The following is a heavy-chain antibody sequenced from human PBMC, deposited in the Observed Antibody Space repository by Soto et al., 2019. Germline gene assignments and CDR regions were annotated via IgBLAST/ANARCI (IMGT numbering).Heavy chain of an antibody. CDR3: ARDFVGYYGSGSYHY. CDR2: IIPIFGTA. CDR1: GGTFSSYA. Sequence: VASVMVSCKASGGTFSSYAISWVRQAPGQGLEWMGGIIPIFGTANYAQKFQGRVTITADKSTSTAYMELSSLRSEDTAVYYCARDFVGYYGSGSYHYWGQGTLVTVSS. J-gene: IGHJ4*02. V-gene: IGHV1-69*06. D-gene: IGHD3-10*01.